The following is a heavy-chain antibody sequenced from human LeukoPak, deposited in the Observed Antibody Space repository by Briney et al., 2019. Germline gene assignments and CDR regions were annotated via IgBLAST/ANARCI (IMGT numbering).Heavy chain of an antibody. V-gene: IGHV3-23*01. CDR3: AKGQLDYYDSSGYYYESGY. CDR2: ISGSGGST. J-gene: IGHJ4*02. CDR1: GFTFNNYV. Sequence: PGGSLRLSCAASGFTFNNYVMNWVRQAPGKGLEWVSAISGSGGSTYYADSVKGWFTISRDNSKNTLYLQMNSLRAEDTAVYYCAKGQLDYYDSSGYYYESGYWGQGTLVTVSS. D-gene: IGHD3-22*01.